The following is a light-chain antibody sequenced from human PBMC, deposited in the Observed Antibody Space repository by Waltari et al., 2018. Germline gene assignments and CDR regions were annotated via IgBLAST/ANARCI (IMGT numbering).Light chain of an antibody. CDR1: QNLLYNSDNKNY. Sequence: DIVITQSPDSLAVSLGERVTINCRSSQNLLYNSDNKNYLAWFQQQPGQPPKLLIYWASTRYPRVPHRFSVSGSEIEFTLTISSLQAAEVSVYYCQQCYSTPYTFGQGTKLEIK. CDR3: QQCYSTPYT. CDR2: WAS. J-gene: IGKJ2*01. V-gene: IGKV4-1*01.